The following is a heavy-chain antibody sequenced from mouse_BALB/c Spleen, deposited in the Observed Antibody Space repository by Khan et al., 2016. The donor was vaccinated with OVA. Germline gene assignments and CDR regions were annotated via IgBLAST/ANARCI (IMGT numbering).Heavy chain of an antibody. Sequence: QVRLQQSGAELVRPGVSLKISCKGSGYTFTDYAMHWVKQSHAKSLEWIGVISSYYGVPDYTQKFKGKATMTVDRSSSTAYLELARLTSEDSAIYNCARGGKFAYWGQGTLVTVSA. CDR1: GYTFTDYA. D-gene: IGHD1-1*02. CDR3: ARGGKFAY. V-gene: IGHV1S137*01. CDR2: ISSYYGVP. J-gene: IGHJ3*01.